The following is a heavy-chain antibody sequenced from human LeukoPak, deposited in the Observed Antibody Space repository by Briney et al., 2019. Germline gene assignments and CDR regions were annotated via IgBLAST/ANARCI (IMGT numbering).Heavy chain of an antibody. J-gene: IGHJ4*02. CDR2: VILQGSA. V-gene: IGHV4-4*02. CDR1: GGSITSTNY. Sequence: SGTLSLTCGVSGGSITSTNYWTWVRQPPGKGLEWIGEVILQGSANYNPSLMGRVAISVDMSENNISLQLTSVTAADTAVYYCAREGGPYRPLDYSGQGTLVTVSS. CDR3: AREGGPYRPLDY.